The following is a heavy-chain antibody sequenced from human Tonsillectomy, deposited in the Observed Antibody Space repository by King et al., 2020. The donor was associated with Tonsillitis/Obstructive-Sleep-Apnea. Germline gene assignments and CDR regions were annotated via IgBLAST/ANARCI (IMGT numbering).Heavy chain of an antibody. CDR1: GYSFTSHW. V-gene: IGHV5-10-1*01. D-gene: IGHD6-19*01. CDR3: ARNEGAVAEGVY. CDR2: IDPSDSYT. Sequence: QLVQSGAEVKKPGESLRISCKGSGYSFTSHWISWVRQMPGKGLEWMGRIDPSDSYTNYNPSFQGHVTISADKSISTAYLQWSSLKASDTAMYYCARNEGAVAEGVYWGQGTLVTVSS. J-gene: IGHJ4*02.